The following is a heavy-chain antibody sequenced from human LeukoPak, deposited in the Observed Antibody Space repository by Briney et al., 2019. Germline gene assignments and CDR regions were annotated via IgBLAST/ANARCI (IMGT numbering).Heavy chain of an antibody. CDR2: IYSGGST. D-gene: IGHD3-16*01. V-gene: IGHV3-66*01. CDR3: ARDLRFD. Sequence: LSLTCTVSGGSISSGGYYWSWVRQAPGKGLEWVSVIYSGGSTYYADSVKGRFTISRDNSKNTLYLQMNSLRAEDTAVYYCARDLRFDWGQGTLVTVSS. J-gene: IGHJ4*02. CDR1: GGSISSGGYY.